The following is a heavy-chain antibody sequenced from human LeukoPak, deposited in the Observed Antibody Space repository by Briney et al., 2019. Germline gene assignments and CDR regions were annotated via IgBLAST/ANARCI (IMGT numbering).Heavy chain of an antibody. CDR2: TYYRSKWYN. J-gene: IGHJ4*02. CDR1: GDSVSSNSAA. Sequence: SQTLSPTCAISGDSVSSNSAAWNWIRQSPSRGLEWPGRTYYRSKWYNDYAVSVKSRITINPDTSKNQFSLQLNSVTPEDTAVYYCARENVSSSWDRYVDYWGQGTLVTVSS. CDR3: ARENVSSSWDRYVDY. V-gene: IGHV6-1*01. D-gene: IGHD6-13*01.